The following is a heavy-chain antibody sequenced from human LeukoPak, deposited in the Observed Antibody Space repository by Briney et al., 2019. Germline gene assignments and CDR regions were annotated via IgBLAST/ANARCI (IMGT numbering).Heavy chain of an antibody. V-gene: IGHV4-59*08. CDR2: IYYSGST. CDR3: ARHVGKRMDAFDI. Sequence: SETLSLTCTVSGGSISSYYWSWIRQPPGKGLEWIGYIYYSGSTNYNPSLKSRVTISVDTSKNQFSLKLSSVTAADTAVYYCARHVGKRMDAFDIWGQGTMVTDSS. J-gene: IGHJ3*02. CDR1: GGSISSYY. D-gene: IGHD4-23*01.